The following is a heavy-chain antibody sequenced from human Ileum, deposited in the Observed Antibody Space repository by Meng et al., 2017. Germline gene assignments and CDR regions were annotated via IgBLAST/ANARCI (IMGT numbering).Heavy chain of an antibody. CDR3: ARSGVLLWFGEDY. Sequence: QVQLQQWGAGLLKPSETLSLPCAVYGGSFSGYYWSWIRQPPGKGLEWIGEINHSGSTNYNPSLKSRVTISVDTSKNQFSLKLSSVTAADTAVYYCARSGVLLWFGEDYWGQGTLVTVSS. D-gene: IGHD3-10*01. CDR2: INHSGST. CDR1: GGSFSGYY. V-gene: IGHV4-34*01. J-gene: IGHJ4*02.